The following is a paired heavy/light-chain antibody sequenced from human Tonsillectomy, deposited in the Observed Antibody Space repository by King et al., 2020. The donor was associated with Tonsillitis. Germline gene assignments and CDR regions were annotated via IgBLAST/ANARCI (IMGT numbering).Heavy chain of an antibody. D-gene: IGHD1-7*01. J-gene: IGHJ5*02. Sequence: QLQLQESGPGLVKPSETLSLTCTVSGGSISIKSYYWGWIRQPPGKGLEWIGSIYYSGSPWYNPSLKSRVTISVDTSKNQFSLRLNSVTAADTAVYYCARHWDYFDPWGQGTLVTVSS. V-gene: IGHV4-39*01. CDR2: IYYSGSP. CDR3: ARHWDYFDP. CDR1: GGSISIKSYY.
Light chain of an antibody. J-gene: IGKJ1*01. CDR1: QSVSSS. Sequence: EIVMTQSPATLSVSPGERATLSCRASQSVSSSLAWYQQKPGQAPRLLIYGASTRATGIPARFSGSGSGTEFTLTISSLQSEDFAVYYCQQYNNWPPWTFGQGTKVEIK. V-gene: IGKV3D-15*01. CDR2: GAS. CDR3: QQYNNWPPWT.